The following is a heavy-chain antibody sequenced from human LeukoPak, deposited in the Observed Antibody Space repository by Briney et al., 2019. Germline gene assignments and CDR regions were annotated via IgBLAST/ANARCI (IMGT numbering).Heavy chain of an antibody. CDR2: ISSSSSYI. CDR1: GFTFSSYS. V-gene: IGHV3-21*01. Sequence: PGGSLRLSCAASGFTFSSYSMNWVRQAPGKGLEWVSSISSSSSYIYYADSVKGRFTISRDNAKNSLYLQMNSLRAEDTAVYYCAKDPTKGNWFDPWGQGTLVTVSS. CDR3: AKDPTKGNWFDP. J-gene: IGHJ5*02.